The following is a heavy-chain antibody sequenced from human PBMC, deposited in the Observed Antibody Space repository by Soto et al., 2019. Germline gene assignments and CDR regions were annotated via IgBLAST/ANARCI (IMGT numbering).Heavy chain of an antibody. CDR1: GGTFSSYA. CDR2: IIPIFGIA. D-gene: IGHD2-2*01. CDR3: ASEPRYQLLSYFDY. V-gene: IGHV1-69*01. J-gene: IGHJ4*02. Sequence: QVPLVQSGAEVKKPGSSVKVSCKASGGTFSSYAISWVRQAPGQGLEWMGGIIPIFGIANYAQKFQGRATITADESTSTAYMELSSLRSEDTAVYYCASEPRYQLLSYFDYWGQGTLVTVSS.